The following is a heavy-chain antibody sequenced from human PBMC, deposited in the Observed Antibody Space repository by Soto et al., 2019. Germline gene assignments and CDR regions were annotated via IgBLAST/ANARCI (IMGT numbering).Heavy chain of an antibody. V-gene: IGHV3-23*01. CDR3: AKDGSEVLRFLEWSPYYYYGMDV. CDR2: ISGSGGST. D-gene: IGHD3-3*01. CDR1: GFTVSSYA. J-gene: IGHJ6*02. Sequence: PGGSLRLSCAASGFTVSSYAMSWVRQAPGKGLEWVSAISGSGGSTYYADSVKGRFTISRDNSKNTLYLQMNSLRAEDTAVYYCAKDGSEVLRFLEWSPYYYYGMDVWGQGTTVTVSS.